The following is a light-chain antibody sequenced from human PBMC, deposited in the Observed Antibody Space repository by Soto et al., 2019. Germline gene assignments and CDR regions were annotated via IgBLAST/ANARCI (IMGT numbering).Light chain of an antibody. CDR2: GAS. CDR1: EDIRTW. Sequence: DIQMTQSPSSVSASVGDRVTITCRASEDIRTWLAWYQQKPGKAPKILIYGASSLQSGVPSRFSGSGSGTYFTLTISSLQPEDFATYYCQHATSFPITFGPGTRLELK. CDR3: QHATSFPIT. V-gene: IGKV1-12*01. J-gene: IGKJ5*01.